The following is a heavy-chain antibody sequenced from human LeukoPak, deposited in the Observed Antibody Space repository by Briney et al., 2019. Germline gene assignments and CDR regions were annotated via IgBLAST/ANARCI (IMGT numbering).Heavy chain of an antibody. D-gene: IGHD5-24*01. CDR3: ARDRIGRDGYMAGDY. CDR2: IIPILGIA. CDR1: GGTFSSHA. V-gene: IGHV1-69*04. Sequence: SVKVSCKASGGTFSSHAISWVRQAPGQGLEWMGRIIPILGIANYAQKFQGRVTITADKSTSTAYMELSSLRSEDTAVYYCARDRIGRDGYMAGDYWGQGTLVTVSS. J-gene: IGHJ4*02.